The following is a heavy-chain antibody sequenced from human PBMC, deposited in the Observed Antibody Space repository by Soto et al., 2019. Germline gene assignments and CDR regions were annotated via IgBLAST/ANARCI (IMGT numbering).Heavy chain of an antibody. D-gene: IGHD2-15*01. Sequence: GASVEVSCKASGYTFASYYMWWVRQAPGQGLEWMGIINPSGGSTSYAQKFQGKVTMTRYTSTSTVYMELSSLRSEDTAFYYFPRVYCIGGSCYSIDYWLQGTLVTVSS. CDR2: INPSGGST. CDR1: GYTFASYY. V-gene: IGHV1-46*03. J-gene: IGHJ4*02. CDR3: PRVYCIGGSCYSIDY.